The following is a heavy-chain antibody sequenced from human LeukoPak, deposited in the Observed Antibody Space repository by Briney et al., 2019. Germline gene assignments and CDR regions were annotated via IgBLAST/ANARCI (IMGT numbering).Heavy chain of an antibody. CDR2: ISYDGSNK. V-gene: IGHV3-30*18. J-gene: IGHJ4*02. Sequence: GRSLRLSCAASGVTFSSYGMHWVRQAPGKGLEWVAVISYDGSNKYYADSVKGRFTISGENSKNTLYLQMNSLRAEDTAVYYCAKGPAWIQLWFFEYWGQGTLVTVSS. CDR1: GVTFSSYG. D-gene: IGHD5-18*01. CDR3: AKGPAWIQLWFFEY.